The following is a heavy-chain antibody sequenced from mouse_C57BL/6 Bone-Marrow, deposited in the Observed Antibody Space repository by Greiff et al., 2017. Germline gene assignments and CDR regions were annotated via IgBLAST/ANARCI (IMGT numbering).Heavy chain of an antibody. CDR2: GRGLEWIG. CDR1: YTFSRRVH. Sequence: QVQLQPPGAELVMPGASVKISCQAFYTFSRRVHFAIRDTNYWMQWVRQRPGRGLEWIGAIYPGKGDTSYKQKFKDKATLTANKSSRTAYMQLSSLTSEGSAVYYCAYTTVAHWDFDVWGAGTTVTVSS. D-gene: IGHD1-1*01. J-gene: IGHJ1*01. CDR3: SEGSAVYYCAYTTVAHWDFDV. V-gene: IGHV1-87*01.